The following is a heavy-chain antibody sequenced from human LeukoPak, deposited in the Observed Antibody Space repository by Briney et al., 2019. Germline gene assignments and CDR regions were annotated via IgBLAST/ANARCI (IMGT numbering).Heavy chain of an antibody. CDR1: DGSISRHY. D-gene: IGHD3-22*01. V-gene: IGHV4-59*11. CDR2: IYYSGRT. Sequence: TASETLSLTCTVSDGSISRHYWSWIRQPPGKGLEWIGYIYYSGRTKWNPSLQSRVTVSLDTSENNSSLKLTSVTAADTAVYYCARLLDNDSSGDPDTFDMWGQGTVVTVSS. CDR3: ARLLDNDSSGDPDTFDM. J-gene: IGHJ3*02.